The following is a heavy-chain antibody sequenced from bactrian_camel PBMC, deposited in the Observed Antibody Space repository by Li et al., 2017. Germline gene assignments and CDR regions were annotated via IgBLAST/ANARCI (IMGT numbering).Heavy chain of an antibody. CDR1: GDTSSKFC. CDR2: IDRRSGAT. D-gene: IGHD3*01. Sequence: HVQLVESGGGSVQPGGSLRLSCEVSGDTSSKFCIGWFRQAPGKEREGVAAIDRRSGATVVSDSVKGRFAISQDNAKNTIYLQMNTLKSDDTAVYSCAAGRHVCYAGSVVREYWYTSWGQGTQVTVS. V-gene: IGHV3S1*01. CDR3: AAGRHVCYAGSVVREYWYTS. J-gene: IGHJ4*01.